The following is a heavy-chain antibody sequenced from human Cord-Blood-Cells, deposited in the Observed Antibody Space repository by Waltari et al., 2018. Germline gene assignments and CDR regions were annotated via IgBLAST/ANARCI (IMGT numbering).Heavy chain of an antibody. CDR1: GGSISSSSYY. D-gene: IGHD7-27*01. CDR3: ARLGWGYYFDY. J-gene: IGHJ4*02. V-gene: IGHV4-39*01. Sequence: QLQLQESGTGLVKPSETLSLTCTVSGGSISSSSYYRGWIRQPPGKGLEWIGGIYFRGSTYDNPSLKSRVTISVDTSKNQFSLKLSSVTAADTAVYYCARLGWGYYFDYWGQGTLVTVSS. CDR2: IYFRGST.